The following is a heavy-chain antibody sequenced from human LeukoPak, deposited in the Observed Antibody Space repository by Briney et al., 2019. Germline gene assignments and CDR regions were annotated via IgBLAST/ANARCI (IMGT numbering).Heavy chain of an antibody. V-gene: IGHV4-4*02. CDR3: ARDLGRHFDSPKTDY. Sequence: SGTLSLTCAVSGGSISSSNWWSWVRQPPGKGLEWIGEIYHSGSTNYNPSLKSRVTISVDKSKNQFSLKLSSVTAADTAVYYCARDLGRHFDSPKTDYWGQGTLVTVSS. D-gene: IGHD3-9*01. J-gene: IGHJ4*02. CDR1: GGSISSSNW. CDR2: IYHSGST.